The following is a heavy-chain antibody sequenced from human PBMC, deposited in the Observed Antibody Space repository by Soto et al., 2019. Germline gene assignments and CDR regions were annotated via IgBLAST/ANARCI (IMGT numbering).Heavy chain of an antibody. Sequence: QVQLMQSGAEVKKPGASVKVSCKASGDTFTDYYIHWVRQAPGQGLECMGTANPSGGHTTYAQHFLGRVTMTRDTSTSTLYMELTSLTSEDTAVYYCARGGHVVVVTAALDYWGQGTLVTVSS. CDR1: GDTFTDYY. V-gene: IGHV1-46*01. CDR2: ANPSGGHT. D-gene: IGHD2-21*02. J-gene: IGHJ4*02. CDR3: ARGGHVVVVTAALDY.